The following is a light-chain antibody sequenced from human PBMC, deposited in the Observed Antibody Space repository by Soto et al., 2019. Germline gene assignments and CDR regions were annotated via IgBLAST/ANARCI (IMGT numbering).Light chain of an antibody. CDR2: EAS. J-gene: IGKJ1*01. Sequence: DIQMTQSPSSLSGSVGDRVTIPCRSSQTISSWLAWYQQKPGKAPRLLIYEASSRASGVPARFSGSGSGTDFTLTISSLEPDDFAVYYCQHYSSYSEAFGQGTKVDIK. CDR1: QTISSW. V-gene: IGKV1-5*03. CDR3: QHYSSYSEA.